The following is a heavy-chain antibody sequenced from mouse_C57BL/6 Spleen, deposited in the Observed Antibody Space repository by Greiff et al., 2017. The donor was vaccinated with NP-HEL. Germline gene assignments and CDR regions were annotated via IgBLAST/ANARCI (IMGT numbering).Heavy chain of an antibody. CDR3: ARGGYYGSYWYFDV. CDR2: INPNNGGT. Sequence: DVKLQESGPELVKPGASVKIPCKASGYTFTDYNMDWVKQSHGKSLEWIGDINPNNGGTIYNQKFKGKATLTVDKSSSTAYMELRSLTSEDTAVYYCARGGYYGSYWYFDVWGTGTTVTVSS. D-gene: IGHD1-1*01. J-gene: IGHJ1*03. CDR1: GYTFTDYN. V-gene: IGHV1-18*01.